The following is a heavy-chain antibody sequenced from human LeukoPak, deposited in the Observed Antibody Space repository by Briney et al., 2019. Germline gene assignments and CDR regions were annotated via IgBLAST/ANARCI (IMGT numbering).Heavy chain of an antibody. Sequence: SGPTLVKPTQTLTLTCTFSGFSLSTSGTGVGWIRQPPGKALEWLALIYWTDDKSYSPSLKSRLTITKDTSKTQVVLTMTNMDPVDTATYYCAHRTVTGTTEYFDYWGQGTLVTVSS. J-gene: IGHJ4*02. D-gene: IGHD1-7*01. CDR3: AHRTVTGTTEYFDY. CDR1: GFSLSTSGTG. CDR2: IYWTDDK. V-gene: IGHV2-5*01.